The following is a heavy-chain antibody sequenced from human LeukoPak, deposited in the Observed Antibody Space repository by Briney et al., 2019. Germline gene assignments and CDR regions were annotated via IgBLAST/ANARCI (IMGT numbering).Heavy chain of an antibody. CDR2: VGSDANT. CDR1: GFSFRTYD. J-gene: IGHJ6*02. V-gene: IGHV3-23*01. Sequence: GGSLRLSCAAYGFSFRTYDMSWVRQTPGKGLGWVLVVGSDANTYFADSVKGRFPISRENSKNTVYLQMNSLRVEDTAVYYCARDSSGGSYLDVWGQGATVTVSS. CDR3: ARDSSGGSYLDV. D-gene: IGHD1-26*01.